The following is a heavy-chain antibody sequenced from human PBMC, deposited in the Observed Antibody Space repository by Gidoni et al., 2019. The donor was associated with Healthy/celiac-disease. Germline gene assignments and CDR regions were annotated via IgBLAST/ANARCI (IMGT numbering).Heavy chain of an antibody. CDR3: ARFSSRFRSMVRGHTYYFDY. CDR1: GGSFSGYY. Sequence: QVQLQQWGAGLLKPSETLSLTCAVYGGSFSGYYWSWIRHPPGKGLEWLGEINHSGSTNYNPSLKSRVTISVDTSKNQFSLKLSSVTAADTAVYYCARFSSRFRSMVRGHTYYFDYWGQGTLVTVSS. CDR2: INHSGST. D-gene: IGHD3-10*01. J-gene: IGHJ4*02. V-gene: IGHV4-34*01.